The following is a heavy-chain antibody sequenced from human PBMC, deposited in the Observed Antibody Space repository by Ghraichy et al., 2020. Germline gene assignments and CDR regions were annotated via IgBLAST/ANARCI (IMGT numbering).Heavy chain of an antibody. J-gene: IGHJ4*02. CDR3: TTDSGGSYYFDY. V-gene: IGHV3-15*01. D-gene: IGHD4-23*01. CDR1: GFTFSNAW. CDR2: IKSKTDGGTT. Sequence: ETLSLTCAASGFTFSNAWMSWVRQAPGKGLEWVGRIKSKTDGGTTDYAAPVKCRFTISRDDSKNPLYLQMNSLKTEDTAVYYCTTDSGGSYYFDYWGQGTLVTVSS.